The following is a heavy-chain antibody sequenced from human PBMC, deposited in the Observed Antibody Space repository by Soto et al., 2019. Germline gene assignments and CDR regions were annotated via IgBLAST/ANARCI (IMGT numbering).Heavy chain of an antibody. J-gene: IGHJ3*01. Sequence: SETLSLTCSVSGGSISSGNYYWSWIRQHPGKGLEWVGYIYYTGSAHYNPSLKSRVTISVDTSRNQFSLELSSVTAADTALYYCAREVITATDTDAFDFWGQGTMVTVSS. CDR3: AREVITATDTDAFDF. CDR1: GGSISSGNYY. D-gene: IGHD1-7*01. V-gene: IGHV4-31*03. CDR2: IYYTGSA.